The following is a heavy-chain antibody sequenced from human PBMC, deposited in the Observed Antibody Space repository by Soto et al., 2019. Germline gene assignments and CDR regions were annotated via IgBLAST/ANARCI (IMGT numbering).Heavy chain of an antibody. V-gene: IGHV1-69*13. Sequence: SVKVSCKASGGTFRNYAFSWVRQAPGQGLEWMGGIIPIFGKANYEQRFQGRLTITADESTSTAYMELNSLRSEDTAVYFCARDLYINWYYPLDSWGQGTLVTVS. CDR1: GGTFRNYA. J-gene: IGHJ4*02. D-gene: IGHD1-7*01. CDR2: IIPIFGKA. CDR3: ARDLYINWYYPLDS.